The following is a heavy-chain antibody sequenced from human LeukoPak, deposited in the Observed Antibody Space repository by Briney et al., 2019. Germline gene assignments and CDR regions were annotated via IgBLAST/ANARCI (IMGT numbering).Heavy chain of an antibody. J-gene: IGHJ4*02. CDR3: ARDYGSGSYYNGIDY. Sequence: GGSLRLSCAASGVTLEGYGMSWGRHAPGKGLEGVSYINWNGGTTDYADSVKGRFNISRDNALSSLYLQMTSLRAEDTALYYCARDYGSGSYYNGIDYWGQGTLVSVSS. V-gene: IGHV3-20*04. CDR1: GVTLEGYG. CDR2: INWNGGTT. D-gene: IGHD3-10*01.